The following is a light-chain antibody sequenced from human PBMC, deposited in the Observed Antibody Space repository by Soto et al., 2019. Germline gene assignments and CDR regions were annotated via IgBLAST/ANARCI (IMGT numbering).Light chain of an antibody. CDR3: CSYSGSSIHVV. J-gene: IGLJ2*01. CDR1: SSDVGRYNL. Sequence: QSALTQPASVSGSPGQSITISCTGTSSDVGRYNLVSWYQQHPGKAPKLMIYEGSKRPSGVSNRFSGSKSGNTASLTISGLQAEDEADYYFCSYSGSSIHVVFGGGTKLTVL. CDR2: EGS. V-gene: IGLV2-23*01.